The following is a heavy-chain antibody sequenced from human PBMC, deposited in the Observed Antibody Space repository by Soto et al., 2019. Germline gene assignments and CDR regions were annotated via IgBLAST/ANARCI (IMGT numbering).Heavy chain of an antibody. D-gene: IGHD3-16*01. CDR2: VTGTGGTT. J-gene: IGHJ3*02. Sequence: EVQLLESGGGLVQPGGSLRLSCVASGFTFINNAMSWVRQAPGKGLEWVSSVTGTGGTTYYSDSVKGRFTISRDNSKNTMYKQKNRLKVEDTAMYYYVKPANDFVYDPFENWGHGTMVTVSS. CDR1: GFTFINNA. V-gene: IGHV3-23*01. CDR3: VKPANDFVYDPFEN.